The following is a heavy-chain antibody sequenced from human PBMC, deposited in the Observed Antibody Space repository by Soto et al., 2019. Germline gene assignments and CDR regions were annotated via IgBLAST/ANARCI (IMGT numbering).Heavy chain of an antibody. V-gene: IGHV3-33*01. Sequence: QVQLVESGGGVVQPGRSLRLSCAASGFTFSSYGMHWVRQAPGKGLEWVAVLWYDGSNKYYADSVKGRFTISRDNSKNALYMQMNSVRAEDTAVYYCASIGYCSGCSCYSGAFEFWGQGTMVTVSS. CDR3: ASIGYCSGCSCYSGAFEF. CDR2: LWYDGSNK. CDR1: GFTFSSYG. J-gene: IGHJ3*01. D-gene: IGHD2-15*01.